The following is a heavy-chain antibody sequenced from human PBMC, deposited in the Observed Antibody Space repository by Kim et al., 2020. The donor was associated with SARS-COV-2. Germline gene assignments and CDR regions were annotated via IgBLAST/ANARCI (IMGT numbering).Heavy chain of an antibody. Sequence: HSGSTNSNPSLKSRVTISVDTSKNQFSLKLSSVTAADTAVYYCARGRTVPWGQGTLVTVSS. CDR3: ARGRTVP. CDR2: HSGST. V-gene: IGHV4-34*01. J-gene: IGHJ5*02.